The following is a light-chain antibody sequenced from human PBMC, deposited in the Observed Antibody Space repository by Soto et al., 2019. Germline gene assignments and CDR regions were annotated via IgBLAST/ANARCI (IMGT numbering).Light chain of an antibody. Sequence: VMTQSPATLSLSPGERATLSCSASQSVGSFLAWYQQKPGQAPRLLIYGASSRATGIPDRFSGTGSETDFTLTISRLEPEDFAVYYCQQYDNSPITFGQGTRLEIK. CDR2: GAS. V-gene: IGKV3-20*01. J-gene: IGKJ5*01. CDR3: QQYDNSPIT. CDR1: QSVGSF.